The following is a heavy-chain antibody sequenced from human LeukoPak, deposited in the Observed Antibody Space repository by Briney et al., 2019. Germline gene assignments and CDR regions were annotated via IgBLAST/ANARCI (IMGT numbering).Heavy chain of an antibody. CDR2: ISYDGSNK. V-gene: IGHV3-30-3*01. CDR1: GFTFSSYA. CDR3: AKAAFDYYGSGFDY. D-gene: IGHD3-10*01. Sequence: SWGSLRLSCAASGFTFSSYAMHWVRQAPGKGLEWVAVISYDGSNKYYADSVKGRFTISRDNSKNTLYLQMNSLRAEDTAVYYCAKAAFDYYGSGFDYWGQGTLVTVSS. J-gene: IGHJ4*02.